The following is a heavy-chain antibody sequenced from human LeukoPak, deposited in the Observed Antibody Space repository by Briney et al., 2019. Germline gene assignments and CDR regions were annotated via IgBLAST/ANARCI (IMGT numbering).Heavy chain of an antibody. Sequence: GGSLRLSCAASGFTFSSYAMSWVRQAPGKGLEWVSAIRGSGGSTYYADSVKGRFTISRDNSKNTLYLQMNSLRAEDTAVYYCAKALRGGGNPYNWFDPWGQGTLVTVSS. CDR3: AKALRGGGNPYNWFDP. CDR1: GFTFSSYA. D-gene: IGHD4-23*01. J-gene: IGHJ5*02. V-gene: IGHV3-23*01. CDR2: IRGSGGST.